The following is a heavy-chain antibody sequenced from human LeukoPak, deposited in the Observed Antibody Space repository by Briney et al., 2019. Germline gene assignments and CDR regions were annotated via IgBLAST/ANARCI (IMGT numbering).Heavy chain of an antibody. CDR1: GFTFSSYA. CDR3: AKESDIVVVPVTQRWMGY. CDR2: ISGSGGST. Sequence: GGSLRLSCAASGFTFSSYAMSWVRQAPGKGLEWVSAISGSGGSTYYADSVKGRFTISRDNSKNTLYLQMNCLRAEDTAVYYCAKESDIVVVPVTQRWMGYWGQGTLVTVSS. V-gene: IGHV3-23*01. J-gene: IGHJ4*02. D-gene: IGHD2-2*01.